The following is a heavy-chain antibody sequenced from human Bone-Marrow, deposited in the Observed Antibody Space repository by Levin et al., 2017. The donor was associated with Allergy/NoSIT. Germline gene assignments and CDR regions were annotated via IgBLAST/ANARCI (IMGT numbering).Heavy chain of an antibody. CDR3: AKNLGADEGDDILTGLFDY. CDR1: GFTFDTFT. Sequence: GGSLRLSCGASGFTFDTFTMSWVRQGPGRGLEWLADISGSGGRTYYADSVKGRFSISRDNSKNIVYLQMNILRGEDTAVYYCAKNLGADEGDDILTGLFDYWGQGTLVTVSS. CDR2: ISGSGGRT. V-gene: IGHV3-23*01. J-gene: IGHJ4*02. D-gene: IGHD3-9*01.